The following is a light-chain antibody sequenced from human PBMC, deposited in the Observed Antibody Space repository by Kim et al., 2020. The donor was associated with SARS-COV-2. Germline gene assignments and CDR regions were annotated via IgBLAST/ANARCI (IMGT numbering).Light chain of an antibody. CDR2: EVS. V-gene: IGLV2-23*02. Sequence: SITISCTETSSDVGSYTLVSWYHQHPGKAPKLMIYEVSKRPSGVSNRFSGSKSGNTASLTISGLQAEDEADYYCCSYAGSSTFYVVFGGGTQLTVL. J-gene: IGLJ2*01. CDR3: CSYAGSSTFYVV. CDR1: SSDVGSYTL.